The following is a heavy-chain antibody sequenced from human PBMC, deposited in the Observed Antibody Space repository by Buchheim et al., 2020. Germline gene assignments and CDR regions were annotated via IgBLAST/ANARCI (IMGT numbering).Heavy chain of an antibody. CDR2: ISGSGSTI. D-gene: IGHD1-26*01. CDR1: RFTFTGYY. Sequence: QAHLVESGGGLVKPGGSLGLSCAASRFTFTGYYMSWIRQAPGKGLEWVSSISGSGSTIYYAASVKGRFTISRDNAQKSLYLHMNSLTAEDTAIYYCARGEWELLIDDAFDIWGQGT. CDR3: ARGEWELLIDDAFDI. J-gene: IGHJ3*02. V-gene: IGHV3-11*01.